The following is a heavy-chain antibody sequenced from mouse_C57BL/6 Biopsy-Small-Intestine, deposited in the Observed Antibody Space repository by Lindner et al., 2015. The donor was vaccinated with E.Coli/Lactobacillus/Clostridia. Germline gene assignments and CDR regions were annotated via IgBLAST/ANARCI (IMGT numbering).Heavy chain of an antibody. J-gene: IGHJ1*01. Sequence: SVKVSCKASGYTFTGYYMQWVRQAPGQGLEWMGYIDPDSGVTKYAENFQGRVTVTRDTSISTAYMELTRLTSDDTAIYYCARGLYGMDVWGQGTTVTVSS. D-gene: IGHD1-1*01. CDR3: ARGLYGMDV. CDR1: GYTFTGYY. CDR2: IDPDSGVT. V-gene: IGHV1-84*02.